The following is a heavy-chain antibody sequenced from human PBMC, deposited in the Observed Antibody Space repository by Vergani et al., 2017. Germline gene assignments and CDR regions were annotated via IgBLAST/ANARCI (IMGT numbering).Heavy chain of an antibody. V-gene: IGHV4-34*01. Sequence: QVQLQQWGAGLLKPSETLSLTCAVYGGSFSGYYWSWIRQPPGKGLEWIGEINQSGSTNYNPSLKSRVTISVDTSKNQFSLKLSSMTAADTAVYYCARRRGISLAVWGMDVWGQGP. D-gene: IGHD2-15*01. CDR3: ARRRGISLAVWGMDV. CDR1: GGSFSGYY. CDR2: INQSGST. J-gene: IGHJ6*02.